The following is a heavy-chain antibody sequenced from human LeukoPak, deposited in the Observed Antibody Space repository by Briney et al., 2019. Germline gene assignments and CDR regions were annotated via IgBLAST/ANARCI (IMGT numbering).Heavy chain of an antibody. D-gene: IGHD5-12*01. CDR3: ARGDSGYDSLDY. CDR1: GYTFTSYG. V-gene: IGHV1-69*06. Sequence: SVKVSCKASGYTFTSYGISWVRQAPGQGLEWMGGIIPIFGTANYAQKFQGRVTITADKSTSTAYMELSSLRSEDTAVYYCARGDSGYDSLDYWGQGTLVTVSS. J-gene: IGHJ4*02. CDR2: IIPIFGTA.